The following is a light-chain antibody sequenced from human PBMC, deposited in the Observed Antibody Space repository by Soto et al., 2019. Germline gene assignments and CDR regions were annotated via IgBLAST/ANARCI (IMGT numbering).Light chain of an antibody. J-gene: IGKJ5*01. CDR3: QQYSKWPIT. CDR1: QSVNSN. CDR2: CMS. Sequence: EILMTQSPAILSVSPGETATLSCRASQSVNSNYLAWYQQHPGQPPRLLIYCMSTRATGIPARFSGSGSGTEFSLTISSLQSEDFAVYYCQQYSKWPITFGQGIRLEI. V-gene: IGKV3-15*01.